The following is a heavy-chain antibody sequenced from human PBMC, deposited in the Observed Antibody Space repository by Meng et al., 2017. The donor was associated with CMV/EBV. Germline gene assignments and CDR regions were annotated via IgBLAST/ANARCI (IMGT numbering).Heavy chain of an antibody. CDR3: ARAGGYDFWSGKPKYGMDV. V-gene: IGHV1-46*01. CDR2: INPSGGST. J-gene: IGHJ6*02. D-gene: IGHD3-3*01. Sequence: ASVKVSCKASGYTVTSYYMHWVRQAPGQGLEWMGIINPSGGSTSYAQKFQGRVTMTRDTSTSTVYMELSSLRSEDTAVYYCARAGGYDFWSGKPKYGMDVWGQGTTVTVSS. CDR1: GYTVTSYY.